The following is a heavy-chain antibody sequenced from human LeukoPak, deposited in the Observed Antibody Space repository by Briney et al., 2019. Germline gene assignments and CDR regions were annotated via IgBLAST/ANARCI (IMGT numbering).Heavy chain of an antibody. CDR3: ARHSNRLFGDLLVPGRKRAGTRFDY. V-gene: IGHV4-34*01. CDR1: GGSFSGYY. Sequence: PSETLSLTCAVFGGSFSGYYWSWIRQPPGKGLEWIGEINHSGSINYNSSLKSRVTVSVDRSKNQFSLKLSSVTAADTALYYCARHSNRLFGDLLVPGRKRAGTRFDYWGQGTLVTVSS. J-gene: IGHJ4*02. CDR2: INHSGSI. D-gene: IGHD3-10*01.